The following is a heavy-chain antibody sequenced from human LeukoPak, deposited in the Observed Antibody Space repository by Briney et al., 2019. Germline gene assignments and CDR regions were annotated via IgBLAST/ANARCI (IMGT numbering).Heavy chain of an antibody. D-gene: IGHD1-26*01. CDR1: GFTFSSYS. CDR3: AREGSAYSGSYYSPYYFDY. V-gene: IGHV3-21*01. CDR2: ISSSSSYI. Sequence: PGGSLRLSXAASGFTFSSYSMNWVRQAPGKGLEWVSSISSSSSYIYYADSVKGRFTISRDNAKNSLYLQMNSLRAEDTAVYYCAREGSAYSGSYYSPYYFDYWGPGTLVTVSS. J-gene: IGHJ4*02.